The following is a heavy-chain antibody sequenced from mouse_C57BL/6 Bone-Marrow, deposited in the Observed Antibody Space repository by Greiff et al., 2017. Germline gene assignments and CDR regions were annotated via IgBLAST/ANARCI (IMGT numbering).Heavy chain of an antibody. D-gene: IGHD1-1*01. CDR1: GFTFSDYY. CDR3: ARQDYYGSSWFAY. J-gene: IGHJ3*01. V-gene: IGHV5-12*01. CDR2: ISNGGGST. Sequence: EVQVVESGGGLVQPGGSLKLSCAASGFTFSDYYMYWVRQTPEQRLEWVAYISNGGGSTYYPDTVKGRFTISRDNAKNTLYLQMSRLKSEDTAMYYCARQDYYGSSWFAYWGQGTLVTVSA.